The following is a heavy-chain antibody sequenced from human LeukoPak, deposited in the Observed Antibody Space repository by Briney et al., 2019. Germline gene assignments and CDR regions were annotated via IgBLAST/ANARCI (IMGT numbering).Heavy chain of an antibody. CDR1: GGSISSYY. V-gene: IGHV4-59*01. CDR2: IYYSGTT. J-gene: IGHJ6*02. CDR3: ARGPVTHDYYAMDV. Sequence: PSETLSLTCTVSGGSISSYYCSWVRQPPGKGLEWIGYIYYSGTTNYNPSLKSRVTISVDTSKNQFSLKLSSVTAADTAVYYCARGPVTHDYYAMDVWGQGTTVTVSS. D-gene: IGHD4-17*01.